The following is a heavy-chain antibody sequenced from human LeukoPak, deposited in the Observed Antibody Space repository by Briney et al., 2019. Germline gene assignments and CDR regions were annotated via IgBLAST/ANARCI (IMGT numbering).Heavy chain of an antibody. Sequence: GGSLRLSCAASGFTFNSYGMHWVRQAPGKGLEWVAVISYDGSNKYYADSVKGRFAISRDNSKNTLYLQMNSLRAEDTAVYYCAKDRDFYDSSGLTVRYGMDVWGQGTTVTVSS. CDR1: GFTFNSYG. V-gene: IGHV3-30*18. CDR3: AKDRDFYDSSGLTVRYGMDV. J-gene: IGHJ6*02. D-gene: IGHD3-22*01. CDR2: ISYDGSNK.